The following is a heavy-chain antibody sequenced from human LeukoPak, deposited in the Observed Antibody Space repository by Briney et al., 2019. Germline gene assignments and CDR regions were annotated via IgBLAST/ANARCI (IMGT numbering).Heavy chain of an antibody. CDR3: AKDRWGAVASFDY. CDR2: IRYDGNNK. J-gene: IGHJ4*02. CDR1: GFTFSDYV. Sequence: AGGSLRLSCTASGFTFSDYVMHWVRQAPGKGLEWVAVIRYDGNNKYYADSVKGRFTISRDNSKNMLYLQMNSLGTEDTAVYYCAKDRWGAVASFDYWGQGTLVTVSS. D-gene: IGHD6-19*01. V-gene: IGHV3-30*02.